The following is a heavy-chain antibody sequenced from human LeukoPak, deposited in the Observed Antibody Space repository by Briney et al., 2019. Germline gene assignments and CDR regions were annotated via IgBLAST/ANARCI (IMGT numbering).Heavy chain of an antibody. CDR1: GGSISSGGYY. CDR2: IYYSGST. Sequence: PSQTLSLTCTVSGGSISSGGYYWSWIRQHPGKGLEWIGYIYYSGSTYYNPSLKSRVTISVDTSKNQFSLKLSSVTAADTAVYYCARDPQDYCKDGWLFYFDYWGQGTLVTVSS. J-gene: IGHJ4*02. CDR3: ARDPQDYCKDGWLFYFDY. V-gene: IGHV4-31*03. D-gene: IGHD3-10*01.